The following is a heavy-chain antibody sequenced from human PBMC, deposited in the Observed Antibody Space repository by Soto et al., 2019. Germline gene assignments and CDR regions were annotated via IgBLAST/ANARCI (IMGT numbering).Heavy chain of an antibody. J-gene: IGHJ6*02. Sequence: ASVKVSCKASGYTFTSYGISWVRQAPGQGLEWMGWISAYNGNTNYAQKLQGRVTMTTDTSTSTAYMELRSLRSDDTAVYYCAREPAYYDFWSGYLSDYYGMDVWGQGTTVTVSS. V-gene: IGHV1-18*04. CDR3: AREPAYYDFWSGYLSDYYGMDV. D-gene: IGHD3-3*01. CDR1: GYTFTSYG. CDR2: ISAYNGNT.